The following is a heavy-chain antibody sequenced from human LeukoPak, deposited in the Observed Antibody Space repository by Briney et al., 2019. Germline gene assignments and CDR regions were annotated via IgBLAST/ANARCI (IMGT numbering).Heavy chain of an antibody. CDR2: ISVYNGNT. CDR3: ARDLRQRTGSIAVSGGLDY. D-gene: IGHD6-19*01. J-gene: IGHJ4*02. Sequence: ASVKVSCKTSGYTFSTSAINWLRQAPGQGREWIGWISVYNGNTNYAHKVQDRVTLTTDTSTSTAYLELRSLRYDDTAIYYCARDLRQRTGSIAVSGGLDYWGQGTLVTVSS. CDR1: GYTFSTSA. V-gene: IGHV1-18*01.